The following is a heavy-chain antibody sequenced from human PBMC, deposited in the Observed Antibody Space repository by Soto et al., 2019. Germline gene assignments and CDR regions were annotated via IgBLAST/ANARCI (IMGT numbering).Heavy chain of an antibody. CDR3: AKDGADSRYCSSTSCSRRGFFDY. V-gene: IGHV3-23*01. CDR2: ISGSGGST. Sequence: EVQLLESGGGLVQPGGSLRLSCAASGFTFSSYAMSWVRQAPGKGLEWVSAISGSGGSTYYADSVKGRFTISRDNSKNTRYLQMNSLRAEDTAVYYCAKDGADSRYCSSTSCSRRGFFDYWGQGTLVTVSS. D-gene: IGHD2-2*01. CDR1: GFTFSSYA. J-gene: IGHJ4*02.